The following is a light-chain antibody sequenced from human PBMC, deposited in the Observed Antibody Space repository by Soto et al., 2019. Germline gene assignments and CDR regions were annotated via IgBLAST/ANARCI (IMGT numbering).Light chain of an antibody. Sequence: DIQMTESASTLSASVGDIVTITCRASQSISSWLAWYQQKPGKDPKLLIYKASSLESGVPSRFSGSGSGTEFTLTISSLQPEDFGVYYCQQRSKWVPLGRGTKVDLK. CDR1: QSISSW. CDR2: KAS. V-gene: IGKV1-5*03. CDR3: QQRSKWVP. J-gene: IGKJ4*01.